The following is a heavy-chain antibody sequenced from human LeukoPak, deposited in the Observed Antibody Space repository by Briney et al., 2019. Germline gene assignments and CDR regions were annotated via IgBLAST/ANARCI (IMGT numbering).Heavy chain of an antibody. CDR3: ARDKDYGDSGWFDP. J-gene: IGHJ5*02. Sequence: GGSLRLSCAASGFTFSSYSMNWVRQAPGKGLEWVSSISSSSSYIYYADSAKGRFTISRDNAKNSLYLQMNSLRAEDTAVYYCARDKDYGDSGWFDPWGQGTLVTVSS. CDR1: GFTFSSYS. D-gene: IGHD4-17*01. CDR2: ISSSSSYI. V-gene: IGHV3-21*01.